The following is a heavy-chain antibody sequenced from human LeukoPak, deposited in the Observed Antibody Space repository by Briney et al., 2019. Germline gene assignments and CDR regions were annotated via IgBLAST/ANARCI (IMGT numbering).Heavy chain of an antibody. CDR3: ARDARGDEYYFGY. CDR1: GFTFTTSS. V-gene: IGHV3-21*01. J-gene: IGHJ4*02. Sequence: GGSLRLSCAASGFTFTTSSMNWVRQAPGKGLEWVSAISSSSIYIYYADSVKGRFTISRDNAKNSLYLQMNSLRAEDTAVYYCARDARGDEYYFGYWGQGTLVTVSS. CDR2: ISSSSIYI.